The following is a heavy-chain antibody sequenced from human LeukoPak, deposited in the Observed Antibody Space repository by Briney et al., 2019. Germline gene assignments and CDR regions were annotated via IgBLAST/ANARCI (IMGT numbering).Heavy chain of an antibody. J-gene: IGHJ6*04. V-gene: IGHV3-7*01. D-gene: IGHD2-15*01. CDR1: GFTFSSYW. CDR2: IKQDGSEK. CDR3: ARDIVVVVAATYYYYGMDV. Sequence: GGSLRLSCAASGFTFSSYWMSWVRQAPGKGLEWVANIKQDGSEKYYVDSVKGRFTISRDNSKNTLYLQMNSLRAEDTAVYYCARDIVVVVAATYYYYGMDVWGKGTTVTVSS.